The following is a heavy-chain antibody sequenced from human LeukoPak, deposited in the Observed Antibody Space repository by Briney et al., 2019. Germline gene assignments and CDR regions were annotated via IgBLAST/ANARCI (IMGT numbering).Heavy chain of an antibody. Sequence: SVKVSCKASGGTFSSYAISWVRQAPGQGLEWMGGIIPIFGTANYAQKVQGRVTITADKSTSTAYVELSSLRSEDTAVYYCAKLAKWEPRDYYMDVWGKGTTVTVSS. V-gene: IGHV1-69*06. CDR1: GGTFSSYA. J-gene: IGHJ6*03. CDR2: IIPIFGTA. CDR3: AKLAKWEPRDYYMDV. D-gene: IGHD1-26*01.